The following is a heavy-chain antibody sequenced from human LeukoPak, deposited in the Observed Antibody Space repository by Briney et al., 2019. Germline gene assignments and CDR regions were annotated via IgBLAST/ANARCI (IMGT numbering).Heavy chain of an antibody. CDR2: MNPNTGNT. V-gene: IGHV1-8*01. Sequence: ASVKVSCKVSGYTFTSFEINWVRQVTGQGLERMGWMNPNTGNTGYAQKFQGRVTMTRDTSISTAYMELSGLTSEDTAVYFCASGSTSTYDFWGHGTMVTVSS. D-gene: IGHD2-2*01. J-gene: IGHJ4*01. CDR3: ASGSTSTYDF. CDR1: GYTFTSFE.